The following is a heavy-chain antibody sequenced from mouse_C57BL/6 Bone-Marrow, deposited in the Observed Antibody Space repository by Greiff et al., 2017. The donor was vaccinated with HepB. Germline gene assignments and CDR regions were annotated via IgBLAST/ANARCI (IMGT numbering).Heavy chain of an antibody. CDR1: GFNIKNTY. CDR2: IDPANGNT. Sequence: VQLQQSVAELVRPGASVKLSCTASGFNIKNTYMHWVKQRPEQGLEWIGRIDPANGNTKYAPKFQGKATITADTSSHTAYLQLSSRTSEDTAIDYCAGYDGYSWYFDVWGTGTTVTVSS. V-gene: IGHV14-3*01. J-gene: IGHJ1*03. CDR3: AGYDGYSWYFDV. D-gene: IGHD2-3*01.